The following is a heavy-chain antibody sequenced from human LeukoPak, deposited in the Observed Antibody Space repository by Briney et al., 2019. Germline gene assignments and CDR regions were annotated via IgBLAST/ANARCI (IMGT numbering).Heavy chain of an antibody. Sequence: PSETLSLTCTVSGGSVSSNYYYWSWIRQPPGKGLEWIGYISYSGSANYNPSLKSRVTISVDTSKNQFSLKLSSVTAADAAVYYCARNYGSGVNWFDPWGQGTPVTVSS. CDR2: ISYSGSA. CDR3: ARNYGSGVNWFDP. CDR1: GGSVSSNYYY. V-gene: IGHV4-61*01. J-gene: IGHJ5*02. D-gene: IGHD3-10*01.